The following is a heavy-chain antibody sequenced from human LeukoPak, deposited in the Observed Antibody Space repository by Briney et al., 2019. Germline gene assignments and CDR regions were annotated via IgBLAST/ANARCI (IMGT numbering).Heavy chain of an antibody. J-gene: IGHJ4*02. CDR3: ARDLGGPFDY. V-gene: IGHV3-21*01. Sequence: GRSLRLSCAASGFTFSSYGMNWVRQAQGKGLELVSSISSSSSYIYYVDSVKGRFTISRDNAKNSLYLQMNSLRAEDTAVYYCARDLGGPFDYWGQGTLVTVSS. CDR2: ISSSSSYI. D-gene: IGHD3-16*01. CDR1: GFTFSSYG.